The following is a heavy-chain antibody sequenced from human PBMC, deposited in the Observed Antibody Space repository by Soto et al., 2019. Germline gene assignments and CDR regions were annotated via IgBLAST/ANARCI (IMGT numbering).Heavy chain of an antibody. Sequence: EVQLVESGGGLVQPGGSLRLSCAASGFSFSTFWMSWVRQAPGKGLEWVANIKADGSEMYYADSVKGRFTISRDNAKNSLYLQMNSLRDEDTAVYYCARDLGMGYTLRFDPWGQGTLVTVSS. CDR3: ARDLGMGYTLRFDP. J-gene: IGHJ5*02. CDR2: IKADGSEM. D-gene: IGHD3-16*01. CDR1: GFSFSTFW. V-gene: IGHV3-7*01.